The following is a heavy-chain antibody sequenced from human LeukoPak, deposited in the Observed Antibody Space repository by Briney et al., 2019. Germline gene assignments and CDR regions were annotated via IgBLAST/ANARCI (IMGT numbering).Heavy chain of an antibody. CDR1: GGSIGSDY. CDR2: IYTSGST. CDR3: AREGGDSSGWYGGYYFDY. D-gene: IGHD6-19*01. V-gene: IGHV4-4*07. Sequence: SETLSLTCTVSGGSIGSDYWSWIRQPAGKGLEWIGRIYTSGSTNYNPSLKSRVTMSVDTSKNQFSLKLSSVTAADTAVYYCAREGGDSSGWYGGYYFDYWGQGTLVTVSS. J-gene: IGHJ4*02.